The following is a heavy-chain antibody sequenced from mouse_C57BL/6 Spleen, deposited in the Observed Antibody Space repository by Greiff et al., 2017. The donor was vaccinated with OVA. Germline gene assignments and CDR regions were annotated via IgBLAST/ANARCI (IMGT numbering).Heavy chain of an antibody. CDR3: ARFGYDYDGYFDV. D-gene: IGHD2-4*01. Sequence: VQLQQSGAELARPGASVKLSCKASGYTFTSYGISWVKQRTGQGLEWIGEIYPRSGNTYYNEKFKGKATLTADKSSSTAYMELRSLTSEDCAVYFCARFGYDYDGYFDVWGTGTTVTVSS. V-gene: IGHV1-81*01. J-gene: IGHJ1*03. CDR2: IYPRSGNT. CDR1: GYTFTSYG.